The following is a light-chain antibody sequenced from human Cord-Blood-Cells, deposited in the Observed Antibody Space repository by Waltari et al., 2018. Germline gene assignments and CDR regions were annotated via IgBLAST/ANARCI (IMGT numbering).Light chain of an antibody. V-gene: IGKV3-15*01. CDR2: GAS. CDR3: QQYNNWPPYS. Sequence: EIVMTQSPASLSVSPGERATLSCRASQSVSSNLAWYQQKPGQAPRLLIYGASTRATGIPARFSGSGYGTEFTLTISSLQSEEFAVYYWQQYNNWPPYSFGQGTKLEIK. CDR1: QSVSSN. J-gene: IGKJ2*03.